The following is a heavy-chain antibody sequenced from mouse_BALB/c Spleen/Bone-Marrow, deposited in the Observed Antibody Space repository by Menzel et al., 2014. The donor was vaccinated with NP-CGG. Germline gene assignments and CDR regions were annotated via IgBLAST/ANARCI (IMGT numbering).Heavy chain of an antibody. CDR2: IWAGGST. Sequence: VKLVESGPGLVAPSQSLSITCTVSGFSLTSYGLHWVRPPPGKGLEWLGVIWAGGSTNYNSALMSRLSISKDNSKSQVFLKMNSLQTDDTAMYYCARVGYRYDGYAMDYWGQGTSVTVSS. CDR3: ARVGYRYDGYAMDY. CDR1: GFSLTSYG. D-gene: IGHD2-14*01. V-gene: IGHV2-9*02. J-gene: IGHJ4*01.